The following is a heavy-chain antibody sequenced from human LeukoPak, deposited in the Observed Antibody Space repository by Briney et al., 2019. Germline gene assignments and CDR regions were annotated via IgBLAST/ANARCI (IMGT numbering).Heavy chain of an antibody. D-gene: IGHD3-10*01. Sequence: GGSLRLSCAASGFTFDDYAMHWVRQAPGKGLEWVSSISWNSGTIGYADSVKGRFTISRDNAKNSLYLQMNSLRAEDTAVYYCAKDTAIIRDWGQGTLVTVSS. CDR1: GFTFDDYA. CDR3: AKDTAIIRD. V-gene: IGHV3-9*01. CDR2: ISWNSGTI. J-gene: IGHJ4*02.